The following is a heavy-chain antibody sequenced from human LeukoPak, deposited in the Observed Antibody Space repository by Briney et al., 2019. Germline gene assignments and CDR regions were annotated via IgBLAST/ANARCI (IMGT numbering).Heavy chain of an antibody. Sequence: PSETLSLTCTVSGGSISNGDYYWSWIRQPPGKGLECIGYMYYSGSTNYNPSLKSRVTISGDTSKNQFSLKLSSVTAADTAVYYCARVRRSRYSSGWYGFDYWGQGTLVTVSS. J-gene: IGHJ4*02. CDR1: GGSISNGDYY. V-gene: IGHV4-61*08. D-gene: IGHD6-19*01. CDR3: ARVRRSRYSSGWYGFDY. CDR2: MYYSGST.